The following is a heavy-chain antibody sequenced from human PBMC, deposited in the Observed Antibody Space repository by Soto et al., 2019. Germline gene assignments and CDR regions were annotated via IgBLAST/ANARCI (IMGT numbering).Heavy chain of an antibody. CDR1: GFTFSSYA. Sequence: GGSLRLSCAASGFTFSSYAMSWVRQAPGKGLEWVSAISGSGGSTYYADSVKGRFTISRDNSKNTLYLQMNSLRAEDTAVYYCAKAEDTIFGVVIAASFDYWGQGTLVTVSS. CDR2: ISGSGGST. V-gene: IGHV3-23*01. CDR3: AKAEDTIFGVVIAASFDY. J-gene: IGHJ4*02. D-gene: IGHD3-3*01.